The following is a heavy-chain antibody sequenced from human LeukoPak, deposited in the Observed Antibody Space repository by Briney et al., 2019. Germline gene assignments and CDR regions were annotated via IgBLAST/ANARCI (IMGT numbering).Heavy chain of an antibody. CDR2: IKHDESEK. CDR1: GFTLSNFP. CDR3: ARGALYQYYLDYWG. J-gene: IGHJ4*02. D-gene: IGHD4-17*01. Sequence: GGSLRLSCAASGFTLSNFPMSWVRQAPGRGLEWVAIIKHDESEKYYVDSVKGRFTISRDSAKNSLYLQMNSLRAEDTAVYYCARGALYQYYLDYWGWGQGTLVIVPS. V-gene: IGHV3-7*01.